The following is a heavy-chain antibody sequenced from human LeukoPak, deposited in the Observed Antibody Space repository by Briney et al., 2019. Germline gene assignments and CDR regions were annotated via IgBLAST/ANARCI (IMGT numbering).Heavy chain of an antibody. Sequence: GGSLRLSCAASGFTFVDYAMHWVRQAPGKGLEWVSGISWNSGTIAYADSVKGRFTISRDNAKNSLYLQMNSLRAEDTALYYCAKDAGISVAGPFDFWGQGALVSVSS. CDR3: AKDAGISVAGPFDF. CDR1: GFTFVDYA. V-gene: IGHV3-9*01. CDR2: ISWNSGTI. D-gene: IGHD6-19*01. J-gene: IGHJ4*02.